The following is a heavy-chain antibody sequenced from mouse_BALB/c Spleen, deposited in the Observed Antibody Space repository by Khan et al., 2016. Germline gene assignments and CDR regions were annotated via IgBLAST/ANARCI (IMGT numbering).Heavy chain of an antibody. CDR2: IWRDGST. Sequence: QVQLKESGPGLVAPSQSLSITCTVSGFSLTTYGVHWVRQPPGKGLEWLVLIWRDGSTNYNSALKSRLSISKDNSKGQFYLKLTRLLTDDTAMYYCARNNRTIDTNDYWYIDFWGTGTTVTVSS. J-gene: IGHJ1*03. V-gene: IGHV2-6*02. D-gene: IGHD2-12*01. CDR1: GFSLTTYG. CDR3: ARNNRTIDTNDYWYIDF.